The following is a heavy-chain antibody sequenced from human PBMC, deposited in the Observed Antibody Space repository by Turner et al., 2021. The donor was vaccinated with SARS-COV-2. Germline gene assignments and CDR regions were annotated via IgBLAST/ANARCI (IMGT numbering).Heavy chain of an antibody. CDR3: ARSLGGNYYRGLEY. CDR1: GFTFSSYA. J-gene: IGHJ4*02. Sequence: QVQLVESGGGVVQPGKSLRLSCSASGFTFSSYAIHWVRQAPGKGLEWVAVISYDGTNKYYADSVKGRFTFSRDDSKNTLYLQRNSLRTEDTAVYYCARSLGGNYYRGLEYWGQGTLVTVSS. D-gene: IGHD1-26*01. CDR2: ISYDGTNK. V-gene: IGHV3-30-3*01.